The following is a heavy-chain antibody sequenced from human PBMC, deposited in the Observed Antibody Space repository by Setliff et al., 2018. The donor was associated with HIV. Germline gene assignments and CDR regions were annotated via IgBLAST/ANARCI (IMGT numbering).Heavy chain of an antibody. D-gene: IGHD5-18*01. CDR3: ARGSRGYSYAYYYYYMDV. V-gene: IGHV4-59*11. J-gene: IGHJ6*03. Sequence: PSETLSLTCTVSGGSISSHYWSWIRQPPGKGLEWIGYIYYSGSTNYNPSLKSRVTISVDTSKNQFSLKLSSVTAADTAVYYCARGSRGYSYAYYYYYMDVWGKGTTVTVSS. CDR1: GGSISSHY. CDR2: IYYSGST.